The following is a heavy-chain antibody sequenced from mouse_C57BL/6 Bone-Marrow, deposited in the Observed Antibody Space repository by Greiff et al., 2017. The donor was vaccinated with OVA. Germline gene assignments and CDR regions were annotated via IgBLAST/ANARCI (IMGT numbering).Heavy chain of an antibody. CDR1: GYTFTSYW. Sequence: VQLQQSGAELAKPGASVKLSCKASGYTFTSYWMHWVKQRPGQGLEWIGYINPSSGYTKYNQKFKDKATLTADKSSSTAYMQLSSLTYEDSAVYYCARATVVPYWYFDVWGTGTTVTVSS. D-gene: IGHD1-1*01. CDR2: INPSSGYT. J-gene: IGHJ1*03. CDR3: ARATVVPYWYFDV. V-gene: IGHV1-7*01.